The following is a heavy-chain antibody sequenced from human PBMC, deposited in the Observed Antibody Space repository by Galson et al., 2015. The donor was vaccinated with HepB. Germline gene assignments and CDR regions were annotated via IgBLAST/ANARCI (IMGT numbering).Heavy chain of an antibody. CDR3: ARGLRRIVVRDFDL. CDR1: GGSISSGSYY. Sequence: TLSLTCTVSGGSISSGSYYWSWIRQPAGKGLEWIGRIYTSGSTNYNPSLKSRVTMSVDTSKNQFSLKLSSVTAADTAVYYCARGLRRIVVRDFDLWGRGTLVTVSS. V-gene: IGHV4-61*02. J-gene: IGHJ2*01. D-gene: IGHD3-22*01. CDR2: IYTSGST.